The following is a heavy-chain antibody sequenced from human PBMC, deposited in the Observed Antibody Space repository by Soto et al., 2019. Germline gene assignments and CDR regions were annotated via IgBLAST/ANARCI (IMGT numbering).Heavy chain of an antibody. CDR2: IRSKANSYAT. CDR1: GFTFSGSA. Sequence: EVQLVESGGGLVQPGGSLKLSCAASGFTFSGSAMHWVRQASGKGLEWVGRIRSKANSYATAYAASVKGRFTISRDDSKNTAYLQMNSLKPEDTAVYYCTTSLTGYSGSYLVEFWGQGTLVTVSS. V-gene: IGHV3-73*02. CDR3: TTSLTGYSGSYLVEF. D-gene: IGHD1-26*01. J-gene: IGHJ4*02.